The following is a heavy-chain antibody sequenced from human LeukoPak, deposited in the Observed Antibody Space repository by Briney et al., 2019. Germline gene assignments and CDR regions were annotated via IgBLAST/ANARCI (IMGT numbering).Heavy chain of an antibody. D-gene: IGHD1-26*01. Sequence: ASVKVSCKASGYTFTSYAMHWVRQAPGQRLEWMGWINAGNGNTEYSQKFQGRVTITRDTSASTAYMELSSLRSEDTAVYYCARAIGGSYYRFYFDYWGQGTLVTVSS. CDR2: INAGNGNT. J-gene: IGHJ4*02. CDR3: ARAIGGSYYRFYFDY. CDR1: GYTFTSYA. V-gene: IGHV1-3*01.